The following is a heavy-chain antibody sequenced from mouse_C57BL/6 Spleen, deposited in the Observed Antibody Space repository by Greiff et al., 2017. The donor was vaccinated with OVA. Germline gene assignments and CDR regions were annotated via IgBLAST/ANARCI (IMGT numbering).Heavy chain of an antibody. D-gene: IGHD1-1*01. CDR1: GYTFTDYY. J-gene: IGHJ4*01. V-gene: IGHV1-26*01. CDR2: INPNNGGT. CDR3: ARVIYRDAMDY. Sequence: EVQLQQSGPELVKPGASVKISCKASGYTFTDYYMNWVKQSHGKSLEWIGDINPNNGGTSYNQKFKGKATLTVDKSSSTAYIELRSLTSEDSAVYYCARVIYRDAMDYWGQGTSVTVSS.